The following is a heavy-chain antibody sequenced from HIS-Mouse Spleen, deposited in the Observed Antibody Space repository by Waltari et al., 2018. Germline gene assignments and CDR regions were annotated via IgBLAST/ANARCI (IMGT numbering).Heavy chain of an antibody. V-gene: IGHV4-4*07. CDR3: ARDFHDFWSGYYGGDKKHDAFDI. CDR2: IYTSGST. J-gene: IGHJ3*02. Sequence: QVQLQESGPGLVKPSETLSLTCTVSGGSISCYYWSWIRQPAGKGLEGIGRIYTSGSTNYNPSLKSRVTMSVDTSKNQFSLKLSSVTAADTAVYYCARDFHDFWSGYYGGDKKHDAFDIWGQGTMVTVSS. CDR1: GGSISCYY. D-gene: IGHD3-3*01.